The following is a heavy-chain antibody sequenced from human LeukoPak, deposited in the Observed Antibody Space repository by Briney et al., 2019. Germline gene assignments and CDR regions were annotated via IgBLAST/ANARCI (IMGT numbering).Heavy chain of an antibody. Sequence: SETLSLTCTVSGYSISFGYYWGWIRQPPGKGLEWIGSIHHSGTTYYNPSLKSRVTISVDRSKNQFSLKLSSVTAADTAVYYCARTLRGYVDIWGQGTMVTVSS. CDR3: ARTLRGYVDI. J-gene: IGHJ3*02. V-gene: IGHV4-38-2*02. CDR2: IHHSGTT. D-gene: IGHD5-18*01. CDR1: GYSISFGYY.